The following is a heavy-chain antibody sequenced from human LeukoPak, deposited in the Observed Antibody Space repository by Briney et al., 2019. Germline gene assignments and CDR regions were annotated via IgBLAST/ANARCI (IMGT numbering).Heavy chain of an antibody. V-gene: IGHV1-46*01. CDR2: INPSGGST. J-gene: IGHJ6*03. Sequence: GASVKVSCKASGYTFTSYYMHWVRQAPGQGLEWMGIINPSGGSTSYAQKFQGRVTMTRDTSISTAYMELSRLRSDDTAVYYCARDREKQLSIYYYYYYMDVWGKGTTVTISS. CDR3: ARDREKQLSIYYYYYYMDV. CDR1: GYTFTSYY. D-gene: IGHD6-13*01.